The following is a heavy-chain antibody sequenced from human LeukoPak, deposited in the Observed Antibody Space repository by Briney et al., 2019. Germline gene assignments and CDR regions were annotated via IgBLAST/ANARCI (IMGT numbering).Heavy chain of an antibody. CDR1: GDSISTSY. J-gene: IGHJ3*01. V-gene: IGHV4-59*01. CDR3: ARLLDNDISGDPDTFDV. Sequence: SETLSLTCTVSGDSISTSYWSWIRQPPGKGLEWIGYVSYTGRTKYNPSLQSRVTISIDTSKSQFSLKLTSVTSADTAVYSCARLLDNDISGDPDTFDVWGQGTTVIVSS. D-gene: IGHD3-22*01. CDR2: VSYTGRT.